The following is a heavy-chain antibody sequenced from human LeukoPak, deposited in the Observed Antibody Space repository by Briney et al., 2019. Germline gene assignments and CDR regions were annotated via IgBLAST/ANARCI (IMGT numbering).Heavy chain of an antibody. J-gene: IGHJ5*02. CDR2: ISYGGTS. Sequence: SETLSLTCAVSLGSMIRDHLYWAWIRQPPGEGLEGIGSISYGGTSHYSPSLKSRLTLSIDTSNRRLSLRLTSMTAADTAVYFCARNDCWVHNFFDPWGQGTLVIVSS. D-gene: IGHD1-1*01. V-gene: IGHV4-39*07. CDR3: ARNDCWVHNFFDP. CDR1: LGSMIRDHLY.